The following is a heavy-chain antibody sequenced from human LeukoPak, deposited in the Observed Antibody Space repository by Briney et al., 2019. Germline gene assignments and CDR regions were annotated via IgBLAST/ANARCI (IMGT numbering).Heavy chain of an antibody. CDR2: INHSGST. J-gene: IGHJ6*02. CDR1: GGSFSGYY. V-gene: IGHV4-34*01. D-gene: IGHD2-15*01. Sequence: PSETLSLTCAVYGGSFSGYYWSWIRQPPGKGLEWIGEINHSGSTNYNPSLKSRVTISVDTSKNQFSLKLSSVTAADTAVYYCARVVYCSGGSCYVRYGMDVWGQGTLVTVSS. CDR3: ARVVYCSGGSCYVRYGMDV.